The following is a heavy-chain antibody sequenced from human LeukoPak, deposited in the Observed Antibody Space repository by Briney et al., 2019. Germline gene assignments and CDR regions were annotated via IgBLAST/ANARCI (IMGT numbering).Heavy chain of an antibody. Sequence: SETLSLTCTVSGGSIRSSYYYWGWIRQPPGKGLEWIGSIYDSGSTNYNPSLKSRVTISVDTSKNQFSLKLSSVTAADTAVYCCARGPTPPDYVLRSYYFDYWGQGTLVTVSS. J-gene: IGHJ4*02. V-gene: IGHV4-39*07. CDR2: IYDSGST. CDR1: GGSIRSSYYY. CDR3: ARGPTPPDYVLRSYYFDY. D-gene: IGHD3-10*02.